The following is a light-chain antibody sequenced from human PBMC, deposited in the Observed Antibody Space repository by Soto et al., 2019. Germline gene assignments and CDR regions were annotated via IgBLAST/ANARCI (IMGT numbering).Light chain of an antibody. CDR3: SSYTTSNTRQIV. CDR2: DVS. Sequence: QSVLTQPASVSGSPGESITISCTGTSSDVGGYNYVSWYQHHPGKAPKLMIYDVSNRPSGVSNRFSGSKFGNTASLTISGLQPEDEADYYCSSYTTSNTRQIVFGTG. J-gene: IGLJ1*01. V-gene: IGLV2-14*03. CDR1: SSDVGGYNY.